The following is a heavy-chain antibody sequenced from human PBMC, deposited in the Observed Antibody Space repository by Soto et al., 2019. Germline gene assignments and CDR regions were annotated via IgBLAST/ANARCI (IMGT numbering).Heavy chain of an antibody. V-gene: IGHV1-18*04. D-gene: IGHD6-19*01. CDR1: GYTFSIYG. CDR3: ARGGTGAYSSGRYDY. CDR2: ISAYNGNT. J-gene: IGHJ4*02. Sequence: ASVKVSFKASGYTFSIYGISWVRQAPGQGLEWMGWISAYNGNTNYAQNLQGRVTVTTDTSTRTAYMELRSLTSDDTAVYYCARGGTGAYSSGRYDYWGQGTLVTVSS.